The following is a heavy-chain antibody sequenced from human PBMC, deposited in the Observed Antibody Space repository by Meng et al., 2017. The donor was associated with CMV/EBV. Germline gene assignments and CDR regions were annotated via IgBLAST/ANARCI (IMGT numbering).Heavy chain of an antibody. V-gene: IGHV3-53*01. CDR1: GFTVSSTY. J-gene: IGHJ4*02. D-gene: IGHD3-22*01. CDR2: IYSGGST. CDR3: ARDITSSGYRGVFDY. Sequence: ASGFTVSSTYIGWVRQAPGKGLEWVSVIYSGGSTYYADSVKGRFTISRDNSKNTLYLQMNSLRAEDTAVYYCARDITSSGYRGVFDYWGQGTLVTVSS.